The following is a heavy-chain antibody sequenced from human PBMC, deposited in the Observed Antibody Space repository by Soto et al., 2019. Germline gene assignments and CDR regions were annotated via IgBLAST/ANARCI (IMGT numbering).Heavy chain of an antibody. J-gene: IGHJ4*02. V-gene: IGHV4-59*01. CDR3: ASWHDGSAGH. CDR1: GGSISSYY. CDR2: MFYSGTT. Sequence: SDTLSLTCTVSGGSISSYYWSWIRQPPGKGLELIAFMFYSGTTNYNPSLERRVTMSVDTPKSQFSLRLSSVTAADTAVYYCASWHDGSAGHWGQGTLVTGAS. D-gene: IGHD1-1*01.